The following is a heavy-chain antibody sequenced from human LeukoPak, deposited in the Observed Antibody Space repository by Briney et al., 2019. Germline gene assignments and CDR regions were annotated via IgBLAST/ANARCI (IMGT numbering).Heavy chain of an antibody. D-gene: IGHD2-15*01. V-gene: IGHV3-13*01. CDR3: ARGIRCSGGSCYSLDY. CDR2: IGTAGDT. J-gene: IGHJ4*02. CDR1: GFTFSSYD. Sequence: GGSLRLSCAASGFTFSSYDMHWVRQATGKGLEWVSAIGTAGDTYCPGSVKGRFTISRENAKNSLYLQMNSLRAGDTAVYYCARGIRCSGGSCYSLDYWGQGTLVTVSS.